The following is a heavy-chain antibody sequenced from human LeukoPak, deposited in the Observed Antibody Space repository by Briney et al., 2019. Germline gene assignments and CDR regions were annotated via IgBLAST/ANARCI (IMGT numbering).Heavy chain of an antibody. V-gene: IGHV1-18*01. J-gene: IGHJ5*02. Sequence: ASVKVSCKASGYTFTGYGISWVRQAPGQGLEWMGWISAYNGNTNYAQKLQGRVTMTTDTSTSTAYMELRSLRSDDTAVYYCARDGYDFWSGYYPDPWGQGTLVTVSS. CDR1: GYTFTGYG. CDR3: ARDGYDFWSGYYPDP. CDR2: ISAYNGNT. D-gene: IGHD3-3*01.